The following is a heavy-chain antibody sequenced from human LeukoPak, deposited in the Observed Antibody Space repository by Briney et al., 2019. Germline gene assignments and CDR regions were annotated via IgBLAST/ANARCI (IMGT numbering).Heavy chain of an antibody. CDR1: GFTFSSYW. Sequence: ESGGSLRLSCAASGFTFSSYWMSWVRQAPGKGLEWVANIKQDGSEKYYVDSVKGRFTISRDNSKNTLYLQMNSLRAEDTAVYYCAKIANVNWNPWYFDYWGQGTLVTVSS. D-gene: IGHD1-20*01. V-gene: IGHV3-7*01. CDR2: IKQDGSEK. J-gene: IGHJ4*02. CDR3: AKIANVNWNPWYFDY.